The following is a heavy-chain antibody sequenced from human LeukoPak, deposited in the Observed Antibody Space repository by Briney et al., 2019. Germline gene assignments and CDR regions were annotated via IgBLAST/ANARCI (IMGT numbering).Heavy chain of an antibody. Sequence: ASVKVSCKASGYTFSSYYMYWVRQAPGQGLEWMGLINPSGGSTSYAQKFQGRVTMTRDTSTSTVYMELSSLRSDDTAVYYCARDSDQWLVSDDAFDIWGQGTMVTVSS. V-gene: IGHV1-46*01. CDR2: INPSGGST. J-gene: IGHJ3*02. CDR3: ARDSDQWLVSDDAFDI. D-gene: IGHD6-19*01. CDR1: GYTFSSYY.